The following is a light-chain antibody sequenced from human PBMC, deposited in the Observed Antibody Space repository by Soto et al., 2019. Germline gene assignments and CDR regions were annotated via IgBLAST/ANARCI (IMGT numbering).Light chain of an antibody. V-gene: IGLV1-47*01. CDR1: GSNIGSNY. CDR2: RNN. CDR3: AAWDDSLSAYV. J-gene: IGLJ1*01. Sequence: QSALTQPPSASGTPGQRVTISCSGSGSNIGSNYVYWYQQLPGTAPKLLIYRNNQRPSGVPDRFSGSKSGTSASLAISGLRSEDEADYYCAAWDDSLSAYVFGTVTKVNV.